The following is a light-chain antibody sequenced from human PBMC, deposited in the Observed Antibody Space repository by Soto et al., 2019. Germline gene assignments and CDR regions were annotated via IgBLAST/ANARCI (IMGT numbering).Light chain of an antibody. CDR1: SSDIGTYDH. V-gene: IGLV2-14*01. CDR2: SVS. Sequence: QSVLTQPASVPGSPGQSITISCSGTSSDIGTYDHVAWFQQFPGKTPKLVIYSVSDRPSGVSYRFSGSKSGNTASLTISGLQADDEADYYCISYTVSRSYVFGTGTKVTVL. J-gene: IGLJ1*01. CDR3: ISYTVSRSYV.